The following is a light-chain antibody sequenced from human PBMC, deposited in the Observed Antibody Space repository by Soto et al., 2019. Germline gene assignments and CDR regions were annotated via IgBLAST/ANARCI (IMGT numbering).Light chain of an antibody. J-gene: IGKJ4*01. V-gene: IGKV3D-20*02. CDR1: LSVSSNY. CDR3: QQRSNWPPALS. CDR2: GAS. Sequence: EIVLTQSPGTLSLSPGERATLSCRASLSVSSNYVAWYQQKPGQAPRLLIYGASSRATGIPGRFSGSGSGTDFTLTISSLEPEDFAVYYCQQRSNWPPALSFGGGTKVDIK.